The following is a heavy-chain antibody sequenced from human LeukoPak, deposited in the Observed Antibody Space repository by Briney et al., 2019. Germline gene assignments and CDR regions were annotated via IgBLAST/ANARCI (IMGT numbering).Heavy chain of an antibody. D-gene: IGHD3-22*01. CDR3: ASTYYFDSSGYYYGGP. CDR1: GVSISSSSYY. V-gene: IGHV4-39*01. J-gene: IGHJ5*02. Sequence: PSETLSLTCTVSGVSISSSSYYWGWIRQPPGKGLEWIGSIYYSGRTYDNPSLKSRVTISVDTSKNQFSLKLSSVTAADTAVYYCASTYYFDSSGYYYGGPWGQGTLVTVSS. CDR2: IYYSGRT.